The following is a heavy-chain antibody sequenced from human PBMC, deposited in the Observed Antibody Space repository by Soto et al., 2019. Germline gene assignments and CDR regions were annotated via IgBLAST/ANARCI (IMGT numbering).Heavy chain of an antibody. J-gene: IGHJ4*02. CDR1: GFTFSQAW. V-gene: IGHV3-15*07. CDR2: IKSHNDGGTT. CDR3: XXXXXXXXXXPPRAY. Sequence: EAKLVDSGGGMVKPGGSLRLSCTASGFTFSQAWMNWVRQGPGKGLEWVGRIKSHNDGGTTDYADPVKGRITISRDDSXXXXXXXXXXXXXXXXXXXXXXXXXXXXXXXPPRAYWGQGTLVTVSA.